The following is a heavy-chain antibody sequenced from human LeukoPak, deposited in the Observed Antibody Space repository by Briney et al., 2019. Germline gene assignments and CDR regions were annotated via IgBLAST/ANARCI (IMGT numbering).Heavy chain of an antibody. J-gene: IGHJ4*02. Sequence: SGGSLRLSCAASGFTFSSYWMSWVRQAPGKGLEWVANIKQDGSEKYYVDSVKGRFTISRDNAKNTLFLQMNSLRGEDTAMYYCARVQGGGYRTADYWGQGTLVTVSS. CDR1: GFTFSSYW. D-gene: IGHD6-19*01. V-gene: IGHV3-7*01. CDR2: IKQDGSEK. CDR3: ARVQGGGYRTADY.